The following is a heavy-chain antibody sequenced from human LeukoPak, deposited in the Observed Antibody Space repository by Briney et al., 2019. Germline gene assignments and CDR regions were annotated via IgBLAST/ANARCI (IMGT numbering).Heavy chain of an antibody. Sequence: PGGSLRLSCAASGFTFSSYEMNWVRQAPGKGLEWVSYISSSGSTIYYADSVKGRFTISRDNAKNSLYLQINSLRVEDTAIYYCAKDRGGVGYYFDYWGQGTLVSVSS. J-gene: IGHJ4*02. CDR3: AKDRGGVGYYFDY. CDR1: GFTFSSYE. CDR2: ISSSGSTI. D-gene: IGHD3-10*01. V-gene: IGHV3-48*03.